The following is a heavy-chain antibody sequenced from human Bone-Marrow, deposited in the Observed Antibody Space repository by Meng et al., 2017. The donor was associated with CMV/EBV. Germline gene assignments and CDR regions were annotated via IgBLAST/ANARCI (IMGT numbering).Heavy chain of an antibody. CDR3: ARDRGCSSTSCRPSNWFDP. D-gene: IGHD2-2*01. J-gene: IGHJ5*02. CDR1: GGSISSGCYY. CDR2: IYYSGST. V-gene: IGHV4-31*03. Sequence: SETLSLTCTVSGGSISSGCYYWSWIRQHPGKGLEWIGYIYYSGSTYYNPTLKSRVTIAVDTSKNQFSLKLISVTAADTAVYYCARDRGCSSTSCRPSNWFDPWGQGTLVSVSS.